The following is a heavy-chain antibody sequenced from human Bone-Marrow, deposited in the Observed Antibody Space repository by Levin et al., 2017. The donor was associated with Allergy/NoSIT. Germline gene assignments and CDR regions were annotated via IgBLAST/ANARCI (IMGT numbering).Heavy chain of an antibody. CDR3: ATEGSSSWYNWFDP. J-gene: IGHJ5*02. Sequence: QSGGSLRLSCAASGFTFSSYSMTWVRQAPGKGLEWVSYISPASSTIYYADSVKGRFTISRDNAKNSLYLQMNSLTDEDTAVYYCATEGSSSWYNWFDPWGQGILVTVSS. D-gene: IGHD6-13*01. CDR1: GFTFSSYS. V-gene: IGHV3-48*02. CDR2: ISPASSTI.